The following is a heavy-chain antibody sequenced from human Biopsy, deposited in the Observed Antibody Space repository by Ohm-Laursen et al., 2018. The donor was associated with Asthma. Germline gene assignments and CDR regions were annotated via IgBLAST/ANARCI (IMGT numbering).Heavy chain of an antibody. J-gene: IGHJ6*02. CDR2: ISYDGSNK. CDR1: GFTFGDYC. CDR3: AKDTEGRYDFWSGLSYNYYGMDV. V-gene: IGHV3-30*18. Sequence: SLRLSCAASGFTFGDYCMSWVRQVPGKGLEWVAVISYDGSNKYYADSVKGRFTISRDNSKNTLYLQMNSLRAEDTAVYYCAKDTEGRYDFWSGLSYNYYGMDVWGQGTTVNVSS. D-gene: IGHD3-3*01.